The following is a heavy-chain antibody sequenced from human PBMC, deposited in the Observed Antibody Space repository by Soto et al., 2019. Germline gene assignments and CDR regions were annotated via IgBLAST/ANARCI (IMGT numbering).Heavy chain of an antibody. CDR3: AKMYSSGWYYVYSGYYFDY. CDR1: GFTFSSYA. V-gene: IGHV3-23*01. CDR2: ISGSGGST. Sequence: EVQLLESGGGLVQPGGSLRLSCAASGFTFSSYAMSWVLQAPGKGLEWVSAISGSGGSTYYAASVKGRYTISRDNSKITLYLQMNRLRAEDPAVYYCAKMYSSGWYYVYSGYYFDYWGQGTLVTVSS. D-gene: IGHD6-19*01. J-gene: IGHJ4*02.